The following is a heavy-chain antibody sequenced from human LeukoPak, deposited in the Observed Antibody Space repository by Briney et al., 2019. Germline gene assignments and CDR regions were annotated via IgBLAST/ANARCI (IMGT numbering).Heavy chain of an antibody. CDR1: GGSISSSSYY. Sequence: PSETLSLTCTVSGGSISSSSYYWGWIRQPPGKGLEWIGSFYDSGSTYYSPSLKSRVTISVDTSKNQFSLKLSSVTAADTAVYYCARTLYSSGPWYAFDIWGQGTMVTVSS. D-gene: IGHD6-19*01. J-gene: IGHJ3*02. CDR2: FYDSGST. CDR3: ARTLYSSGPWYAFDI. V-gene: IGHV4-39*07.